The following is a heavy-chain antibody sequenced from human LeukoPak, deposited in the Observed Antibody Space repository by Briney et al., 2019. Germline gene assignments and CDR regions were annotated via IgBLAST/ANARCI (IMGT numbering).Heavy chain of an antibody. J-gene: IGHJ5*02. D-gene: IGHD2-8*01. V-gene: IGHV1-46*01. Sequence: ASVKVSCKASGYTFTSYYMHWVRQAPGQGLEWMGIIDPSGGSTRYPQKFQGRVTITADESTSTAYMELSSLRSEDTAVYYCATPLNPWGQGTLVTVSS. CDR1: GYTFTSYY. CDR2: IDPSGGST. CDR3: ATPLNP.